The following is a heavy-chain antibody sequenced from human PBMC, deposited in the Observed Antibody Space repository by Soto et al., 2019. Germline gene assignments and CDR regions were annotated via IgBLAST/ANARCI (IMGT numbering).Heavy chain of an antibody. CDR3: ARGRVRGYCSGGSCHLLFDY. V-gene: IGHV1-18*01. D-gene: IGHD2-15*01. CDR1: GYTFTSYG. CDR2: ISAYNGNT. Sequence: QVQLVQSGAEVKKPGASVKVSCKASGYTFTSYGISWVRQAPGQGLEWMGWISAYNGNTNYAQKLQGRVTMTTDTSTSTASMEMRSLRSDDTAVYYCARGRVRGYCSGGSCHLLFDYWGQGTLVTVSS. J-gene: IGHJ4*02.